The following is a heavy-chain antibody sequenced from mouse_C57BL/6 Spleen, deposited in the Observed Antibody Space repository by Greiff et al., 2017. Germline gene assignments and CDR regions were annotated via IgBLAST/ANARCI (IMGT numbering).Heavy chain of an antibody. CDR3: AREGEDSSGSDY. Sequence: QVQLQQPGAELVKPGASVKLSCKASGYTFTSYWMHWVKQRPGQGLEWIGMIHPNSGSTNYNEKFKSKATLTVDKSSSTAYMQLSSLTSEDSAVYYCAREGEDSSGSDYWRQGTTHTVSS. CDR1: GYTFTSYW. CDR2: IHPNSGST. V-gene: IGHV1-64*01. J-gene: IGHJ2*01. D-gene: IGHD3-2*02.